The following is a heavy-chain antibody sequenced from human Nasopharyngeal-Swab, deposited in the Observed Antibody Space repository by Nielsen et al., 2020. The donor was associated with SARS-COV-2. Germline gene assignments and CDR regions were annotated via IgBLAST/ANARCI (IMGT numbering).Heavy chain of an antibody. D-gene: IGHD4-23*01. CDR1: GYTFTGYY. Sequence: ASVKVSCKASGYTFTGYYMHWVRQAPGQGLEWMGWINPNSGGTNYAQKFQGRVTITADKSTSTAYMELSSLRSGDTAVYYCARDRPSGTVVTPTLPDYWGQRTLVTVSS. CDR3: ARDRPSGTVVTPTLPDY. CDR2: INPNSGGT. J-gene: IGHJ4*02. V-gene: IGHV1-2*02.